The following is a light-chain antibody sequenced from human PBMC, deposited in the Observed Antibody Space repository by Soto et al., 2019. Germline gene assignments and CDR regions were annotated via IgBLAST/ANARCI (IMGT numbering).Light chain of an antibody. Sequence: DIQMTQSPSTLSGSVGDRVTITCRCSQTISSWLAWYQQKPGKAPKFLIYKPSTVKSGLPSWFRGSGSWTEFALSIRSLHPDDFATYFCLHYNSYSEAFGQGTNLDIK. CDR3: LHYNSYSEA. V-gene: IGKV1-5*03. CDR1: QTISSW. J-gene: IGKJ1*01. CDR2: KPS.